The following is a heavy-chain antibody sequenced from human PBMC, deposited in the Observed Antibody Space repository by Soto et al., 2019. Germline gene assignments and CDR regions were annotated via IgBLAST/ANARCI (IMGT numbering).Heavy chain of an antibody. J-gene: IGHJ4*02. CDR3: AKVSSSWYAGFFDL. CDR2: IYSGGST. CDR1: GFTVSSNY. Sequence: GSLRLSCAASGFTVSSNYMSWVRQAPGKGLEWVSVIYSGGSTYYADSVKGRFTISRDNSKNTLYLQIHTLRAEDTAVYYCAKVSSSWYAGFFDLWGQGTLVTVSS. D-gene: IGHD6-13*01. V-gene: IGHV3-66*01.